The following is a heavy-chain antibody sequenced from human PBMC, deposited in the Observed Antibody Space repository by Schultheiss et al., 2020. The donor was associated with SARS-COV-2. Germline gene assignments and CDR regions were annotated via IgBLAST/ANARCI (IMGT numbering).Heavy chain of an antibody. V-gene: IGHV3-33*01. CDR3: ARDGGSGGSGWYGWFDP. Sequence: GGSLRLSCVASGFTFSSYGMHWVRQAPGKGLEWVAVIWYDGSDKYYADSVKGRFTISRDNAKNSLYLQMNSLRAEDTAVYYCARDGGSGGSGWYGWFDPWGQGTLVTVSS. CDR2: IWYDGSDK. J-gene: IGHJ5*02. CDR1: GFTFSSYG. D-gene: IGHD6-19*01.